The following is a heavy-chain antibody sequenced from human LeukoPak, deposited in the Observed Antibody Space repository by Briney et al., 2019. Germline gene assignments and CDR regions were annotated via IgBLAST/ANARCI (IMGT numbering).Heavy chain of an antibody. D-gene: IGHD6-19*01. CDR2: INHSGST. Sequence: ASLRLSCAASGFTFSSYWMHWVRQAPGKGLEWIGEINHSGSTNYNPSLKSRVTISVDTSKNQFSLKLSSVTAADTAVYYCARASGIAVAGPDYWGQGTLVTVSS. V-gene: IGHV4-34*01. CDR3: ARASGIAVAGPDY. J-gene: IGHJ4*02. CDR1: GFTFSSYW.